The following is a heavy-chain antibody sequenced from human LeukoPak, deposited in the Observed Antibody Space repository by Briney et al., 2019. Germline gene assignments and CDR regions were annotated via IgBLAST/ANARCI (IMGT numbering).Heavy chain of an antibody. CDR1: GYTFTSYY. CDR2: INPSGGST. Sequence: ASVKVSCKASGYTFTSYYMHWVRQAPGQGLEWMGIINPSGGSTSYAQKFQGRVTMTRDTSTSTVYMELSSLRSEDTAVYYCARDQVGRGSGWTFDYWGQGTLVTVSS. D-gene: IGHD6-19*01. CDR3: ARDQVGRGSGWTFDY. J-gene: IGHJ4*02. V-gene: IGHV1-46*01.